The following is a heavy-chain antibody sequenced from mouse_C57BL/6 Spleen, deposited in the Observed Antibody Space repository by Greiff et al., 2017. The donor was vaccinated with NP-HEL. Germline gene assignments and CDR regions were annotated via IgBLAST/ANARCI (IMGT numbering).Heavy chain of an antibody. Sequence: VQLKESGAELVKPGASVKLSCTASGFNIKDYYMHWVKQRTEQGLEWIGRIDPEDGETKYAPKFQGKATITADTSSNPAYLQLSSLTSEDTAVYYYAVWLRRNYYYAMDYWGQGTSVTVSS. V-gene: IGHV14-2*01. D-gene: IGHD2-2*01. J-gene: IGHJ4*01. CDR1: GFNIKDYY. CDR3: AVWLRRNYYYAMDY. CDR2: IDPEDGET.